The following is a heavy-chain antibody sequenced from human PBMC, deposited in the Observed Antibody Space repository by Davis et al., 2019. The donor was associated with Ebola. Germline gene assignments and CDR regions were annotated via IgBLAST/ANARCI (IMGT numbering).Heavy chain of an antibody. CDR2: ISAYNGNT. J-gene: IGHJ4*02. D-gene: IGHD3-22*01. Sequence: ASVKVSCKASGYTFTSYGISWVRQAPGQGLEWMGWISAYNGNTDYAQKLQGRVTMTTDTSTSTAYMELRSLRSDDTAVYYCARSVTMIVVVTHFDYWGQGTLVTVSS. CDR3: ARSVTMIVVVTHFDY. V-gene: IGHV1-18*01. CDR1: GYTFTSYG.